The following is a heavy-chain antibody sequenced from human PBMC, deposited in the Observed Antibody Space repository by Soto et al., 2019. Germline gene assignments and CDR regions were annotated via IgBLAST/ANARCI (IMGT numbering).Heavy chain of an antibody. D-gene: IGHD6-19*01. Sequence: GGSLRLSCAAYGFIFSDSWMHWVRQAPGKGLVWVSRVNERGTDSNYADSVKGRFTISRDNAKNTVYLQMNGLRAEDTAVYYCARVAVVTRGIDYWGQGTLVTVSS. J-gene: IGHJ4*02. V-gene: IGHV3-74*01. CDR2: VNERGTDS. CDR3: ARVAVVTRGIDY. CDR1: GFIFSDSW.